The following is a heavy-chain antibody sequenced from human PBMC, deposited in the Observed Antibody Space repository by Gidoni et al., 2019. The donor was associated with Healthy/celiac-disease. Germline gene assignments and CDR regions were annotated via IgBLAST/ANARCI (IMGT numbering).Heavy chain of an antibody. CDR1: GFTVSSNY. CDR3: ARDAHAHCGAFDI. J-gene: IGHJ3*02. V-gene: IGHV3-53*01. Sequence: EVQLVESGGGLIQPGGSLRLSCAASGFTVSSNYMSWVRQAPGKGLECVSVIYSGGSTYYADSVKGRFTISRDNSKNTLYLQMNSLRAEDTAVYYCARDAHAHCGAFDIWGQGTMVTVSS. CDR2: IYSGGST. D-gene: IGHD2-21*01.